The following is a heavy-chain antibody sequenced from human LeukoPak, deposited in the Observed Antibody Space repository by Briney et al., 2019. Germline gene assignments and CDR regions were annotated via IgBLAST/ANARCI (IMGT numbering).Heavy chain of an antibody. D-gene: IGHD3-22*01. CDR2: INPNSGGT. J-gene: IGHJ3*02. CDR1: GYTFTGYY. CDR3: ARDSSGYSKEAFDI. Sequence: ASVKVSCKASGYTFTGYYMHWARQAPGQGLEWMGWINPNSGGTNYAQKFQGRVTMTRDTSISTAYMELSRLRSDDTAVYYCARDSSGYSKEAFDIWGQGTMVTVSS. V-gene: IGHV1-2*02.